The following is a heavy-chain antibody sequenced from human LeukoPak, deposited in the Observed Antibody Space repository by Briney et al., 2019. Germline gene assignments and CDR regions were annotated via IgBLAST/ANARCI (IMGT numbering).Heavy chain of an antibody. CDR1: GFTFNIYG. V-gene: IGHV3-30*02. Sequence: GGSLRLSCAASGFTFNIYGMHWVRQAPGKGLEWVAFIWYDGSKKYYADSVKGRFTISRDNSKNTLYLQMNSLRAEDTAVYYCAKDKEVRGDYYFDYWGQGTLVTVSS. CDR2: IWYDGSKK. D-gene: IGHD3-10*01. CDR3: AKDKEVRGDYYFDY. J-gene: IGHJ4*02.